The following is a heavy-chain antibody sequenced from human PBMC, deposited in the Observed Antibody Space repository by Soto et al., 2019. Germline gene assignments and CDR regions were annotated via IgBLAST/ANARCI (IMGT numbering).Heavy chain of an antibody. CDR2: LSYDGTNK. CDR3: AKDDYYDSNGEDYYGMDV. V-gene: IGHV3-30*18. J-gene: IGHJ6*02. D-gene: IGHD3-22*01. Sequence: GGSLRLSCAASGFTFSSYGMNWVRQAPGNGLEWVAVLSYDGTNKYYADSVKGRFTISRDNSKNTLYLQMNSLRAEDTAVYYCAKDDYYDSNGEDYYGMDVWGQGPTVTVP. CDR1: GFTFSSYG.